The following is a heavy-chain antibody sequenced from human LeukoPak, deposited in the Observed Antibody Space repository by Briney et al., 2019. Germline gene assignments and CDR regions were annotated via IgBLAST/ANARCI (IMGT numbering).Heavy chain of an antibody. CDR1: GGSFSGYY. D-gene: IGHD3-22*01. J-gene: IGHJ4*02. V-gene: IGHV4-34*01. Sequence: SETLSLTCAVYGGSFSGYYWSWIRQPPGKGLEWIGGINHSGSTNYNPSLKSRVTISVDTSKNQFSLKLSSVTAADTAVYYCARQIPPHYYDSSGYYRETLYFDYWGQGTLVTVSS. CDR3: ARQIPPHYYDSSGYYRETLYFDY. CDR2: INHSGST.